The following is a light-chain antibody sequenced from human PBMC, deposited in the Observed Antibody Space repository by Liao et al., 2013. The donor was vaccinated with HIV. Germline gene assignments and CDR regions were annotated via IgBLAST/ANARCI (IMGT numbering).Light chain of an antibody. CDR1: TLGDRY. J-gene: IGLJ2*01. V-gene: IGLV3-1*01. Sequence: YDLTQPPSMSVSPGQTASITCSGHTLGDRYINWYQQRPGQSPVLVIYEDTKRPSGIPERFSGSSSGNTATLTISGTQAMDAADYYCQAWDTSTACVVFGGGTKLTVL. CDR2: EDT. CDR3: QAWDTSTACVV.